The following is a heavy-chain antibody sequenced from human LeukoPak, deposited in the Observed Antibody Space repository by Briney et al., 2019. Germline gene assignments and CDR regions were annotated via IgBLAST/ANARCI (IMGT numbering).Heavy chain of an antibody. J-gene: IGHJ4*02. CDR2: ISSSSSYT. CDR3: ARAGYSSGWPTTLDY. D-gene: IGHD6-19*01. V-gene: IGHV3-11*06. CDR1: GFTFSDYY. Sequence: SGGSLRLSCAASGFTFSDYYMSWIRQAPGKGLEWVSYISSSSSYTNYADSMKGRFTISRDNAKNSLYLQMNSPRAEDTAVYYCARAGYSSGWPTTLDYWGQGTLVTVSS.